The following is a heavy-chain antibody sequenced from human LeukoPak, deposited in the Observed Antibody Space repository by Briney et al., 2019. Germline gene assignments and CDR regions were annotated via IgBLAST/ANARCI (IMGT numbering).Heavy chain of an antibody. D-gene: IGHD3-10*01. Sequence: SETLSLTCTVSGGSISSYYWNWIRQPPGKRLQWIGYISYSGSTSYNPSLKSRVTMSVDTSKNQFSLKLSSVTAADTAVYYCATALLDYYGSGSYLDWGQGTLVTVSS. CDR1: GGSISSYY. CDR3: ATALLDYYGSGSYLD. J-gene: IGHJ4*02. V-gene: IGHV4-59*12. CDR2: ISYSGST.